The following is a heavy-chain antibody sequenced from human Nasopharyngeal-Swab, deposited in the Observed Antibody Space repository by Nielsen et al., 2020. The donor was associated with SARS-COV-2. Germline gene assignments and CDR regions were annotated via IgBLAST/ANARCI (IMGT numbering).Heavy chain of an antibody. V-gene: IGHV5-51*01. CDR2: IYPGDSDT. Sequence: GRQMPVKGLVCMGIIYPGDSDTRYSPYFQGKVTISADKSISTAYLQWSSLKASDTAMYYCARSLSSGWLDDAFDIWGQGTMVTVSS. D-gene: IGHD6-19*01. J-gene: IGHJ3*02. CDR3: ARSLSSGWLDDAFDI.